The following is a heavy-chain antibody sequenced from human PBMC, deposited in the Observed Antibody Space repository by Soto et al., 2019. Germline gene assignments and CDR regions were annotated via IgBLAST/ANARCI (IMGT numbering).Heavy chain of an antibody. D-gene: IGHD4-17*01. CDR2: IKNKADGGAT. J-gene: IGHJ4*02. Sequence: EVQLVESGGDLVKPGGCLRLSCAASGITFTNAWMSWVRQVPGKGLEWVGRIKNKADGGATDYAAPVRGRFTISRDDSNNTLCLQMNSLETEDTAVYYCTTDPGDYEDFWGQGTLVTVSS. V-gene: IGHV3-15*01. CDR3: TTDPGDYEDF. CDR1: GITFTNAW.